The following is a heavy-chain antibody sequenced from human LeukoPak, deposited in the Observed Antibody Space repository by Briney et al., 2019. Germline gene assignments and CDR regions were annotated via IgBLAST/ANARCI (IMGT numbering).Heavy chain of an antibody. CDR2: ISSSSSII. CDR1: GFTLSNFD. V-gene: IGHV3-48*04. Sequence: PGGSLRLSCAASGFTLSNFDMNWVRQAPGKGLEWVSYISSSSSIIYYADSVKGRFTISRDNAKNSLDLQMNSLRADDTAVYYCAREPTGDFDYWGQGTLVTVSS. J-gene: IGHJ4*02. CDR3: AREPTGDFDY. D-gene: IGHD1-26*01.